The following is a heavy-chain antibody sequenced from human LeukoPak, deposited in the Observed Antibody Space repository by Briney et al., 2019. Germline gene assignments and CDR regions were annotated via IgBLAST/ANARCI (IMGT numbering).Heavy chain of an antibody. Sequence: GGSLRLSCAASGFTFSSHAMSWVRQAPGKGLAWVSAISGRGANTYYADSVKGRFTISRDNSKNTLYLQMNSLRAEDTAIYYCVKDMEYYYDSSDYSPYYSYYMDVWGRGTTVTVSS. J-gene: IGHJ6*03. CDR3: VKDMEYYYDSSDYSPYYSYYMDV. D-gene: IGHD3-22*01. V-gene: IGHV3-23*01. CDR2: ISGRGANT. CDR1: GFTFSSHA.